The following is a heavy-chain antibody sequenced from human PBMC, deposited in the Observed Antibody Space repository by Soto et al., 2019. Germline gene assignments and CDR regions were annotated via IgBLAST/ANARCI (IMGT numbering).Heavy chain of an antibody. Sequence: SLRLSCAASGFTFSSYAMHWVRQAPGKGLEWVAVISYDGSNKYYADSVKGRFTISRDNSKNTLYLQMNSLRAEDTAVYYCARECGDRPVNEYYYYDMDVWGKGTKVTVSS. J-gene: IGHJ6*03. CDR1: GFTFSSYA. CDR3: ARECGDRPVNEYYYYDMDV. D-gene: IGHD7-27*01. V-gene: IGHV3-30-3*01. CDR2: ISYDGSNK.